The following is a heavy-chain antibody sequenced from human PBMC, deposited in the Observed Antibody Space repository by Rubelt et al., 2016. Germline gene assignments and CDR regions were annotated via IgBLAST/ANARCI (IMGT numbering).Heavy chain of an antibody. Sequence: EVQLVESGGGLVKPGGSLRLSCAASGFTFSNAWMNWVRPAPGKGLEWVVRIKSKTDGGPTDYAAPVKGRFTISRDDSKNTLYLQMNSLKTEDTAVYYCTTDTAMDNDFDYWGQGTLVTVSS. CDR2: IKSKTDGGPT. D-gene: IGHD5-18*01. CDR1: GFTFSNAW. J-gene: IGHJ4*02. V-gene: IGHV3-15*07. CDR3: TTDTAMDNDFDY.